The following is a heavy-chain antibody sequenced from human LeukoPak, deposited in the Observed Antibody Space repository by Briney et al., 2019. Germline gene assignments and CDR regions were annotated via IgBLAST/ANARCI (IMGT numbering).Heavy chain of an antibody. CDR2: VNPSGGRA. CDR3: ARIGSSGGEVF. J-gene: IGHJ4*02. V-gene: IGHV1-46*01. CDR1: GYTFTSYY. Sequence: ASVKLSCKASGYTFTSYYLNWVRQAPGRGLEWVGMVNPSGGRAVHAQKFQGRVTVARDMSTNTVYMGLNSLRLEDTAVYFWARIGSSGGEVFWGEGCLVTVSS. D-gene: IGHD1-26*01.